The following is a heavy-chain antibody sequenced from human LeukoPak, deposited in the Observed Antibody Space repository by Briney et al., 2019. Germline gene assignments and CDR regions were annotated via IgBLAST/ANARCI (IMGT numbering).Heavy chain of an antibody. CDR1: GFTFSSYS. V-gene: IGHV3-23*01. CDR2: IIDSGNSL. J-gene: IGHJ6*02. CDR3: ARVTGRIQIWPQPFGDGMDV. D-gene: IGHD5-18*01. Sequence: GGSLRLSCAASGFTFSSYSMNWVRQAPGEGLEWVSTIIDSGNSLYYADSVKGRFTISREDSKNTLYLQMNSLRAEDTAIYYCARVTGRIQIWPQPFGDGMDVWGQGTTVTASS.